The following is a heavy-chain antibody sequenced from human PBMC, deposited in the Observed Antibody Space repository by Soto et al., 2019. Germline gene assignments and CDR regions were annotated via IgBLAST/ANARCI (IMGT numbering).Heavy chain of an antibody. D-gene: IGHD2-2*02. J-gene: IGHJ1*01. Sequence: GSLSLACAASGFTFSSYGMHCVRQAPGKGLEWVAVISYDGSNNSYSDYVKGRFTISRDNYKHTLYLKMNSLRAEDMAVYYCAKGGQYQLLYTPASHWGQGTLVIVS. CDR3: AKGGQYQLLYTPASH. CDR2: ISYDGSNN. CDR1: GFTFSSYG. V-gene: IGHV3-30*18.